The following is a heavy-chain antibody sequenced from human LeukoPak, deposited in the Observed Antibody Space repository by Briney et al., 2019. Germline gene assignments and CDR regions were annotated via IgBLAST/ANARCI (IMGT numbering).Heavy chain of an antibody. CDR1: GYTFTSYD. D-gene: IGHD6-6*01. J-gene: IGHJ4*02. V-gene: IGHV1-8*01. CDR3: ARGLTTEYSSSSLDFDY. CDR2: MNPNSGNT. Sequence: GASVKVSCKASGYTFTSYDINWVRQATGQGLEWMGWMNPNSGNTGYAQKFQGRVTMTRNTSIGTAYMELSSLRSEDTAVYYCARGLTTEYSSSSLDFDYWGQGTLVTVSS.